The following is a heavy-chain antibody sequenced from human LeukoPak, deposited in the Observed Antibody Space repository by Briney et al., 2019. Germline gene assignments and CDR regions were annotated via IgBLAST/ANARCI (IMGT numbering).Heavy chain of an antibody. V-gene: IGHV3-23*01. CDR2: ISGSGGST. Sequence: GGSLRLSCAASGFTFSSYAMSWVRQAPGKGLEWVSAISGSGGSTYYADSVKGRFTISRDNSKTTLCLQMNSLRAEDTAVYYCAKARIHSSSLPFDYWGQGTLVTVSS. CDR3: AKARIHSSSLPFDY. J-gene: IGHJ4*02. CDR1: GFTFSSYA. D-gene: IGHD6-6*01.